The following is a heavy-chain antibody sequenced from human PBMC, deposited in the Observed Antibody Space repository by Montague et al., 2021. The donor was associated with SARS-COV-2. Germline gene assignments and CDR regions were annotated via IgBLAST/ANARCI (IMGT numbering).Heavy chain of an antibody. D-gene: IGHD2-8*01. CDR1: GSYLRGYF. J-gene: IGHJ5*02. V-gene: IGHV4-59*13. CDR2: ILYNGTA. CDR3: TRGNGWYQP. Sequence: SETLSLTCSVSGSYLRGYFWSWVRQPPGQRLEWIGYILYNGTATXXPALRSRLTMSVDMSRNQFSLDLRSMTVTDTAFYYCTRGNGWYQPWGRGTLVTVSS.